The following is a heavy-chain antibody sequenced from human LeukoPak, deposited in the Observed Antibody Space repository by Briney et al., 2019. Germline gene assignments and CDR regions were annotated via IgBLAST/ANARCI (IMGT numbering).Heavy chain of an antibody. Sequence: SETLSLTCAVYGGSFSGYYWSWIRQPPGKGLEWIGEINHSGSTNYNPSLKSRVTISVDTSKNQFSLKLSSVTAADTAVYYCAGVYYSNSYDYWYFDLWGRGTLVTVSS. V-gene: IGHV4-34*01. CDR1: GGSFSGYY. D-gene: IGHD6-13*01. J-gene: IGHJ2*01. CDR2: INHSGST. CDR3: AGVYYSNSYDYWYFDL.